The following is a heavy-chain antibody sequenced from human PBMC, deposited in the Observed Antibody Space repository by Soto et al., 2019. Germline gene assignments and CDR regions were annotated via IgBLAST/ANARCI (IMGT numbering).Heavy chain of an antibody. CDR3: AKEGGLSGSYYISSSYYFDY. V-gene: IGHV3-30*18. D-gene: IGHD1-26*01. Sequence: QVQLVESGGGVVQPGRSLRLSCAASGFTFSSYGMHWVRQAPGKGLEWVAIISYDGSNTYYADSVKGRFTISRDNSKNTLYLQMSSVRAEDTSVYYCAKEGGLSGSYYISSSYYFDYWGQGTLVTVSS. CDR1: GFTFSSYG. J-gene: IGHJ4*02. CDR2: ISYDGSNT.